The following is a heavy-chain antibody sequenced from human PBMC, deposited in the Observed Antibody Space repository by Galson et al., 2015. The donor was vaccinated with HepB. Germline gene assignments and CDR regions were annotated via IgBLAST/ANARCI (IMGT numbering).Heavy chain of an antibody. D-gene: IGHD6-13*01. J-gene: IGHJ3*02. CDR1: GFTFSSYW. CDR3: ARDTGIAELPGAFDI. CDR2: INSDGSST. Sequence: SLRLSCAASGFTFSSYWMHWVRQAPGKGLVWVSRINSDGSSTSYADSVKGRFTISRDNAKNTLYLQMNSLRAEDTAVYYCARDTGIAELPGAFDIWGQGTMVTVSS. V-gene: IGHV3-74*01.